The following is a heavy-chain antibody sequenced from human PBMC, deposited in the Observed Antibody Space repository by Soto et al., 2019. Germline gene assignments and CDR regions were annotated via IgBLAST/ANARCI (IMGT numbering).Heavy chain of an antibody. J-gene: IGHJ6*03. CDR2: ISAYNGNT. D-gene: IGHD6-6*01. CDR1: GYTFTSYG. Sequence: GASVKVSCKASGYTFTSYGISWVRQAPGQGLEWMGWISAYNGNTNYAQKLQGRVTMTTDTSTSTAYMEMRSLRSEDTAVYYCARGSSRDYYYYYMDVWGKGTTVTVSS. V-gene: IGHV1-18*01. CDR3: ARGSSRDYYYYYMDV.